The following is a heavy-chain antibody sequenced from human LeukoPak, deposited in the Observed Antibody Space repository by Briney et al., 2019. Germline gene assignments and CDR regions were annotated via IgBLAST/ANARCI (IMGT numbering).Heavy chain of an antibody. Sequence: SQTLSLTCTVSGGSISSGGHSWSWIRQPPGKGLEWIGYIYYSGSTYYNPSLKSRVTISVDTSKNQFSLKLSSVTAADTAVYYCARGGSYGDYVNYWGQGTLVTVSS. D-gene: IGHD4-17*01. CDR3: ARGGSYGDYVNY. V-gene: IGHV4-30-2*05. CDR2: IYYSGST. CDR1: GGSISSGGHS. J-gene: IGHJ4*02.